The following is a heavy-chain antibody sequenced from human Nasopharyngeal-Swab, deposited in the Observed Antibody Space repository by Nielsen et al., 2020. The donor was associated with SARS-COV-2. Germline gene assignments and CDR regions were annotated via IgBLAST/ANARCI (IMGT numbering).Heavy chain of an antibody. J-gene: IGHJ4*02. Sequence: SCAASGFTFSSYGMHWVRQAPGKGLEWVAFIRYDGSNKYHSESVKGRFTISRDNSKNTLYLQMNSLRAEDTAVYYCAKENDRQLGSIDYWGQGTLVTVSS. CDR1: GFTFSSYG. V-gene: IGHV3-30*02. CDR3: AKENDRQLGSIDY. D-gene: IGHD6-13*01. CDR2: IRYDGSNK.